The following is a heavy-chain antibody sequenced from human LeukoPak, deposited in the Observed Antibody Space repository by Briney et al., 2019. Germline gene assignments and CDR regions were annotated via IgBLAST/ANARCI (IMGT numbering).Heavy chain of an antibody. Sequence: GGSLRLSCAASGFTFRSYSMNWVRQAPGKGLEWISYISSSSSAIYYADSVKGRFTISRGNAKNSLYLQMNSLRGEDTAVYYCVRDRFYSFDYWGQGTLVTVSS. J-gene: IGHJ4*02. CDR3: VRDRFYSFDY. V-gene: IGHV3-48*01. CDR2: ISSSSSAI. CDR1: GFTFRSYS.